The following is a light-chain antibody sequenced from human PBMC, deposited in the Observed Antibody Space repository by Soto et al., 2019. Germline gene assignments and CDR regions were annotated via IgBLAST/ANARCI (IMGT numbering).Light chain of an antibody. CDR1: QSISSW. CDR2: KAS. V-gene: IGKV1-5*03. J-gene: IGKJ1*01. Sequence: DIQMTQSPSTLSASVGDRVTITCRASQSISSWLAWYQQKPGKAPKLLIYKASSLESGVPSRFSGSGSGTEFTLTISSLQPDDFATYYCQQYNSYSVTFGQVTKV. CDR3: QQYNSYSVT.